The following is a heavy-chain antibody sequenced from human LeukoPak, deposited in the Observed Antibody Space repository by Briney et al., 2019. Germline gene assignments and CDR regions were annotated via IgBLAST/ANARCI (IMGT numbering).Heavy chain of an antibody. CDR3: ARDIGNYYDYIYHYYYDY. CDR1: GGSVTSYY. V-gene: IGHV4-4*07. Sequence: SETLSLTCTVSGGSVTSYYWNWIRQPAGKGLEWVGRIYNTGSTWYNPSLKSRVSMSIDTSKNQFSLKLHSVTAADAAVYYCARDIGNYYDYIYHYYYDYWGQGSLVTVSS. D-gene: IGHD3-22*01. CDR2: IYNTGST. J-gene: IGHJ4*02.